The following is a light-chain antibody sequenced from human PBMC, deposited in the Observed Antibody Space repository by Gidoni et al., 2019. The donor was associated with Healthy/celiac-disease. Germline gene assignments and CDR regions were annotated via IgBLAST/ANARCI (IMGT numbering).Light chain of an antibody. J-gene: IGKJ4*01. CDR2: DAS. Sequence: EIVLTQSPATLSLSPGERDTLSCRASQSVSSYLAWYQQKPGQATRLLIYDASNRATGIPARFSGSGSGTDFTLTISSLEPEDFAVYYCQQRSNWPPDLTFGGGTKVEIK. CDR1: QSVSSY. CDR3: QQRSNWPPDLT. V-gene: IGKV3-11*01.